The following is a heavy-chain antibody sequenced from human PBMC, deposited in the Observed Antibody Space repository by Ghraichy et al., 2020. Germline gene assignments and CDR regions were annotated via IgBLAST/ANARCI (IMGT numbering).Heavy chain of an antibody. J-gene: IGHJ4*02. Sequence: GGSLRLSCAASGFAFSIYAMSWVRQAPGKRPEWVSGILRGGDTYYIDSVKGRFTISRDNSKNTLYLQMNSLRVEDTALYYCAHLPGRSDTDIYGHDYWGQGTLVTVSS. CDR3: AHLPGRSDTDIYGHDY. D-gene: IGHD3-9*01. CDR1: GFAFSIYA. V-gene: IGHV3-23*01. CDR2: ILRGGDT.